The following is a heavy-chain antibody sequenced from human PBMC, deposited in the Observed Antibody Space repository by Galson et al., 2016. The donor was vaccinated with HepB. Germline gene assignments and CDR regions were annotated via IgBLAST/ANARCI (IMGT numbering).Heavy chain of an antibody. CDR2: ISNAGRTK. J-gene: IGHJ4*02. CDR1: GLIFSNYD. CDR3: AIDFQLGTPDYFDY. Sequence: SLRLSCAASGLIFSNYDFHWVRQAPGEGLEWVAVISNAGRTKFYAESGKGRSTISRDHSRNTLHLEISSLTTEDAALYYCAIDFQLGTPDYFDYWGQGTLVAVSS. V-gene: IGHV3-30-3*02. D-gene: IGHD1-14*01.